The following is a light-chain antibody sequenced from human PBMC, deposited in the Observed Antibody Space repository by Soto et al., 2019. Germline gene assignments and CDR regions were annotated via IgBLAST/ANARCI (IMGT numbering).Light chain of an antibody. J-gene: IGLJ2*01. CDR3: QSYDSSLSGMLV. V-gene: IGLV1-40*01. CDR1: SSNIGAGYD. CDR2: GNS. Sequence: QSVLTQPPSVSGGPGQRVTISCTGSSSNIGAGYDVHWYQQLPGTAPKLLIYGNSNRPSGVPDRFSGSKSGTSASLAITGLQAEDEADYYCQSYDSSLSGMLVFGGGTKLTVL.